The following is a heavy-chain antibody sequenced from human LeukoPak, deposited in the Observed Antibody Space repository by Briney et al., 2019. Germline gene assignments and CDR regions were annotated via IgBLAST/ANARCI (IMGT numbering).Heavy chain of an antibody. CDR2: IYYSGST. Sequence: SETLSLTCTVSGGSISSSSYYWGWIRQPPGKGLEWIGYIYYSGSTNYNPSLKSRVTISVDTSKNQFSLKLSSVTAADTAVYYCASFTVLSGFDYWGQGTLVTVSS. D-gene: IGHD4-11*01. J-gene: IGHJ4*02. CDR1: GGSISSSSYY. V-gene: IGHV4-61*05. CDR3: ASFTVLSGFDY.